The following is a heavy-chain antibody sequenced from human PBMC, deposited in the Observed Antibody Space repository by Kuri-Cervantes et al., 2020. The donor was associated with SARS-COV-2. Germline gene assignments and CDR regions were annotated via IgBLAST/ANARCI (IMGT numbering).Heavy chain of an antibody. CDR1: GFTFSSYS. Sequence: GESLKISCAASGFTFSSYSMNWVRQAPGKGLEWVSYISSSSSTIYYADSVKGRFTISRDNAKNSLYLQMNSLRDEDTAVYFCARDPGAHGGDLYFDYWGQGTLVTVSS. CDR2: ISSSSSTI. D-gene: IGHD3-3*01. V-gene: IGHV3-48*02. J-gene: IGHJ4*02. CDR3: ARDPGAHGGDLYFDY.